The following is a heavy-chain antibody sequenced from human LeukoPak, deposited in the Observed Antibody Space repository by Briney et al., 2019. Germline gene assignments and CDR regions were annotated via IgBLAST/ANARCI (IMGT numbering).Heavy chain of an antibody. Sequence: ASVKVSCKASGYTFTSYGISWVRQAPGQGLEWMGWISAYNGNTNYAQKLQGRVTMTTDTSTSTAYMELRSLRSDDTAVYYCARDRYYDFWSGQASGVNAFDIWGQGTMVTVSS. CDR3: ARDRYYDFWSGQASGVNAFDI. CDR2: ISAYNGNT. D-gene: IGHD3-3*01. V-gene: IGHV1-18*01. CDR1: GYTFTSYG. J-gene: IGHJ3*02.